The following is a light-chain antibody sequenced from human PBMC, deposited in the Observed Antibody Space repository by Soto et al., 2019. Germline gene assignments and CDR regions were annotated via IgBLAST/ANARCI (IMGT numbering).Light chain of an antibody. V-gene: IGKV1-5*01. CDR2: DTS. CDR1: LSSSGW. Sequence: DIQMTKSPSTLSASVGDRVTITCRASLSSSGWLACYQQRPGKAQKLLIYDTSTLESGVPSRFSGGRFGTDFTANTISLQTDDFATDDYQQYDSQSYTFGQENKVEI. J-gene: IGKJ2*01. CDR3: QQYDSQSYT.